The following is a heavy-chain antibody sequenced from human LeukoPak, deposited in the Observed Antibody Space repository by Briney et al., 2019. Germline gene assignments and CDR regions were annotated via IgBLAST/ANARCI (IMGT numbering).Heavy chain of an antibody. CDR2: ISGSGGST. D-gene: IGHD3-9*01. CDR1: GFTFSDYY. Sequence: PGGSLRLSCAASGFTFSDYYMSWIRQAPGKGLEWVSAISGSGGSTYYADSVKGRFTISRDNSKNTLYLQMNSLRAEDTAVYYCAKDSAGLRYFDLHAFDIWGQGTMVTVSS. J-gene: IGHJ3*02. CDR3: AKDSAGLRYFDLHAFDI. V-gene: IGHV3-23*01.